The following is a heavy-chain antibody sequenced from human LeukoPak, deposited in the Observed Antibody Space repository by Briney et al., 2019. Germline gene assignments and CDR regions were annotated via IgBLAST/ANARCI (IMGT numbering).Heavy chain of an antibody. J-gene: IGHJ4*02. V-gene: IGHV4-34*01. CDR3: AGDPSR. CDR2: INHSGST. Sequence: SETLSLTCAVYGGSLSGYYWSWIRQPPGKGLEWIGEINHSGSTNYNPSLKSRVTISVDTSKNQFSLKLSSVTAADTAVYYCAGDPSRWGQGTLVTVSS. D-gene: IGHD6-25*01. CDR1: GGSLSGYY.